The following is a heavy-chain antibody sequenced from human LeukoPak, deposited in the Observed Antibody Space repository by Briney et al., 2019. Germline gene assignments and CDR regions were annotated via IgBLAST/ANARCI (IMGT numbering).Heavy chain of an antibody. V-gene: IGHV3-48*02. CDR1: GFTFSSYG. CDR2: ISSRSTTI. CDR3: ARNNWNGVYFDY. J-gene: IGHJ4*02. Sequence: SGGSLRLSCAASGFTFSSYGMNWVRQAPGKGLVWVSYISSRSTTIYYADSVKGRFTISRDNAKNSLYLQMNSLRDEDTAVYCCARNNWNGVYFDYWGQGTLVTVSS. D-gene: IGHD1-20*01.